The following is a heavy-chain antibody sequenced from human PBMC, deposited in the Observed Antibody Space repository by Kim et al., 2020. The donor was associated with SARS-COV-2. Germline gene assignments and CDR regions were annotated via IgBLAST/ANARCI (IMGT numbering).Heavy chain of an antibody. CDR3: AKALLRGVNYYYSGMDV. V-gene: IGHV3-30*02. J-gene: IGHJ6*02. Sequence: VKGRFTISRANSKSTLYLQMNSLRAEDTALFYCAKALLRGVNYYYSGMDVWGQGTTVTVSS. D-gene: IGHD3-10*01.